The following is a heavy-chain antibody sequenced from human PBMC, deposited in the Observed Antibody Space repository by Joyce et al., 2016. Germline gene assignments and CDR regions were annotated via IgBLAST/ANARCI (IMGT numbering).Heavy chain of an antibody. CDR3: AHAPATDRYYGMDV. Sequence: QVTLKESGPTLVKPTQTLTLTCTFSGFSLSTSGVGVGWIRQPPGKALEWLALRYWDDDKRYSSSLKSRLTIAKDTSKNQVVLTVTNMDPVDTATYYCAHAPATDRYYGMDVWGEGTTVTVSS. CDR1: GFSLSTSGVG. J-gene: IGHJ6*04. D-gene: IGHD6-25*01. CDR2: RYWDDDK. V-gene: IGHV2-5*02.